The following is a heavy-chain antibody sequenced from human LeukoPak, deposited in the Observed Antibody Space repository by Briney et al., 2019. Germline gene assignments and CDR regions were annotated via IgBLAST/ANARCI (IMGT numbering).Heavy chain of an antibody. V-gene: IGHV4-59*01. D-gene: IGHD5-12*01. Sequence: PSETLSLTCTVSGGSISSYYWSWIRQPPGKGLEWIGYIYYSGSTNYNPSLKSRVTISVDTSKNQFSLKLSSVTAADTAVYYCARDGSGDSRGYFDYWGQGTLVTVSS. CDR1: GGSISSYY. J-gene: IGHJ4*02. CDR2: IYYSGST. CDR3: ARDGSGDSRGYFDY.